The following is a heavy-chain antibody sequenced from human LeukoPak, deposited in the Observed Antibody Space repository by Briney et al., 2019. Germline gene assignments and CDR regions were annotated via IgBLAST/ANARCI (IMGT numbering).Heavy chain of an antibody. Sequence: SETLSLTCTVSGYSISSGYYWGWIRQPPGKGLEWIGSIYHSGSTYYNPSLKSRVTISVDTSKNQFSLKLSSVTAADTAVYYCARGRHCSSTSCLPYYYYYMDVWGKGTTVTVSS. CDR3: ARGRHCSSTSCLPYYYYYMDV. J-gene: IGHJ6*03. CDR2: IYHSGST. V-gene: IGHV4-38-2*02. CDR1: GYSISSGYY. D-gene: IGHD2-2*01.